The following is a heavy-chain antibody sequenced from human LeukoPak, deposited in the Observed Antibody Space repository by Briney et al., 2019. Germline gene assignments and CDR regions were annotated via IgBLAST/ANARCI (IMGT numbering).Heavy chain of an antibody. D-gene: IGHD3-22*01. CDR2: ISYSGST. J-gene: IGHJ4*02. Sequence: SETLSLTCTVSGGSTNTYYWSWIRQPPGKGLEWIGYISYSGSTSYNPSLKSRVTITVDTSKNQFSLKLSSVTAADTAVYYCAREGYDSNIYYKADYWGQGTLVTVSS. V-gene: IGHV4-59*01. CDR1: GGSTNTYY. CDR3: AREGYDSNIYYKADY.